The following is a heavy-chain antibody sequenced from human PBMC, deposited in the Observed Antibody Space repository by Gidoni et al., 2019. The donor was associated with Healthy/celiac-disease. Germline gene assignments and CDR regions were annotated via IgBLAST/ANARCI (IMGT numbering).Heavy chain of an antibody. J-gene: IGHJ6*02. D-gene: IGHD3-3*01. Sequence: EVQLVASGGGLVKPGGSLRLSCAASGFTFSSYSMTWVRQAPGKGLEWVSSISSSSSYIYYADSVKGRFTISRDNAKNSLYLQMNSLRAEDTAVYYCAKINDYDFWSGYHGYYYYGMDVWGQGTTVTVSS. V-gene: IGHV3-21*01. CDR2: ISSSSSYI. CDR3: AKINDYDFWSGYHGYYYYGMDV. CDR1: GFTFSSYS.